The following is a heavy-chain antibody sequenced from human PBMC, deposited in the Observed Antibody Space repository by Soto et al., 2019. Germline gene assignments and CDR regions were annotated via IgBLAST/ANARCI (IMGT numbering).Heavy chain of an antibody. CDR1: GGSISPYY. CDR3: ARLEGLATISYYFDY. Sequence: PSDTLSLTCTASGGSISPYYWSWIRQPPGKGLEWIGYIYYSGNTNYNPSLESRVTISVDKSKNQFSLKVTSVTAADTAVYYCARLEGLATISYYFDYWGQGTLVTVSS. V-gene: IGHV4-59*08. J-gene: IGHJ4*02. CDR2: IYYSGNT. D-gene: IGHD3-9*01.